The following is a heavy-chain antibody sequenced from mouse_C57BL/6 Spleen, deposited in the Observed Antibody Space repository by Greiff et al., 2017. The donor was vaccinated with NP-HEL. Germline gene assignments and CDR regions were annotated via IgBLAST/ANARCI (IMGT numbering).Heavy chain of an antibody. CDR3: ARCDYGSSNWYFDV. J-gene: IGHJ1*03. CDR1: GYTFTDYY. D-gene: IGHD1-1*01. Sequence: QVQLKESGAELVRPGASVKLSCKASGYTFTDYYINWVKQRPGQGLEWIARIYPGSGNTYYNEKFKGKATLTAEKSSSTAYMQLSSLTSEDSAVYFCARCDYGSSNWYFDVWGTGTTVTVSS. CDR2: IYPGSGNT. V-gene: IGHV1-76*01.